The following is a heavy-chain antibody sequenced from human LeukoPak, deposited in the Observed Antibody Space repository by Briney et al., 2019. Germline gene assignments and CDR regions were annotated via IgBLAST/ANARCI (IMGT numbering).Heavy chain of an antibody. CDR2: IYPGDSDT. CDR3: ARSKIVVVPAATFDY. CDR1: GYSFTSYW. Sequence: GESLKISCKGSGYSFTSYWSGWVRRMPGKGLEWMGIIYPGDSDTRYSPSFQGQVTISADKSISTAYLQWSSLKASDTAMYYCARSKIVVVPAATFDYWGQGTLVPVSS. J-gene: IGHJ4*02. D-gene: IGHD2-2*01. V-gene: IGHV5-51*01.